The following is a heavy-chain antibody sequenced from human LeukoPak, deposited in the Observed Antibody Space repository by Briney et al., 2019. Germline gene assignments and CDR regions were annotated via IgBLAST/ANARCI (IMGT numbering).Heavy chain of an antibody. CDR2: INPNSGGT. CDR3: ATSELRRLDAFDI. CDR1: GYTFTGYY. Sequence: ASVKVSCKASGYTFTGYYMHWVRQAPGRGLEWMGWINPNSGGTNYAQKFQGRVTMTRDTSISTAYMELSRLRSDDTAVYYCATSELRRLDAFDIWGQGTMVTVSS. V-gene: IGHV1-2*02. D-gene: IGHD1-26*01. J-gene: IGHJ3*02.